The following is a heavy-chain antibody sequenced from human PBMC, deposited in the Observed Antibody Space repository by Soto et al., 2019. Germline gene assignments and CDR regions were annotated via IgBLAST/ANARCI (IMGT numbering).Heavy chain of an antibody. D-gene: IGHD4-4*01. J-gene: IGHJ6*02. CDR1: GGSISSGGYY. Sequence: SETLSLTCTVSGGSISSGGYYWSWIRQHPGKGLEWIGYIYYSGSTYYNPSLKSRVTISVDTSKNQFSLKLSSVTAADTAVYYCARDGDGRMTTNPYYYNGMDVWGPGTTVTVSS. V-gene: IGHV4-31*03. CDR2: IYYSGST. CDR3: ARDGDGRMTTNPYYYNGMDV.